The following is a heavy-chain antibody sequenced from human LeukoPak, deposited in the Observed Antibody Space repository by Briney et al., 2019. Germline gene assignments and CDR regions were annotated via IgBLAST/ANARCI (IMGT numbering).Heavy chain of an antibody. D-gene: IGHD2-2*01. J-gene: IGHJ4*02. V-gene: IGHV3-21*01. CDR3: ARGRGRYCSSTSCYPSIGY. Sequence: PGGSLRLSCAASGFTFSSYSMNWVRQAPGKGLEWVSSISSSSSYIYYADSVKGRFTISRDNAKNSLYLQMNSLRAEDTAVYYCARGRGRYCSSTSCYPSIGYWGQGTLVTVSS. CDR2: ISSSSSYI. CDR1: GFTFSSYS.